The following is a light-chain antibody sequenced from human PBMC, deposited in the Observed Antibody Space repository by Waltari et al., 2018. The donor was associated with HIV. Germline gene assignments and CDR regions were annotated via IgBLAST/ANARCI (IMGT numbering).Light chain of an antibody. V-gene: IGKV2-30*01. CDR1: QSLVYSDGNTY. CDR2: KVS. CDR3: MQGTHWPWT. Sequence: DVVMTQSPLSLPVTLGQPASISCTSSQSLVYSDGNTYLSWFQQRPGQSPRRLIYKVSKRDSGVPDRFSGSGSGTDFTLKISRVEAEDVGVYYCMQGTHWPWTFGQGTKVEIK. J-gene: IGKJ1*01.